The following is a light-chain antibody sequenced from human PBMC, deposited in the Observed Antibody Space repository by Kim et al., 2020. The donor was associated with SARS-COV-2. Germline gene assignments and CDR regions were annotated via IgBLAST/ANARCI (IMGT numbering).Light chain of an antibody. V-gene: IGLV3-9*01. CDR3: QVWDSSTCL. CDR1: NIGSKN. Sequence: QPICVSVALGQTARITCGGNNIGSKNVHWYQQKPGQAPVLVIYRDSPERFSGSNSGNTATLTISRAQAGDEADYYCQVWDSSTCLFGGGTQLTVL. J-gene: IGLJ3*02. CDR2: RDS.